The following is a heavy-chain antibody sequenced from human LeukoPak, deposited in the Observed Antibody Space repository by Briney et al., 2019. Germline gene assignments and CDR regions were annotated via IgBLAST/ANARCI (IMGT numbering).Heavy chain of an antibody. CDR3: AVLDYGDFYFLAY. J-gene: IGHJ4*02. CDR1: GYTFIIYR. D-gene: IGHD4-17*01. Sequence: GASVKVSCKASGYTFIIYRISWVRQAPGQGLEWMGWISAYNGNTNYAQKLQGRVTMTTDTSTRTAYMELRSLRSDDTAVYYCAVLDYGDFYFLAYWGQGTLVTVSS. V-gene: IGHV1-18*01. CDR2: ISAYNGNT.